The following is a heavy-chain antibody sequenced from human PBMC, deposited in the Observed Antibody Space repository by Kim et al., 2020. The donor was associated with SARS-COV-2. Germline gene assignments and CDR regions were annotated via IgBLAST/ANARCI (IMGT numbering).Heavy chain of an antibody. CDR1: GYSISSGYY. CDR2: IYHSGST. CDR3: ARVRGYEIKWGYFDY. J-gene: IGHJ4*02. D-gene: IGHD5-12*01. V-gene: IGHV4-38-2*02. Sequence: SETLSLTCTVSGYSISSGYYWGWIRQPPGTGLEWIGSIYHSGSTYYNPSLKSRVTISVDTSKNQFSLKLSSVTAADTAVYYCARVRGYEIKWGYFDYWGQGTLVTVSS.